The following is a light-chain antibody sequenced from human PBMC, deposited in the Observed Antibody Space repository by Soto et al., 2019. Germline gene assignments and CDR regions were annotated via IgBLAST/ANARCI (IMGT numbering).Light chain of an antibody. Sequence: DIQLTQSXSSLSASVRGRVSINCRVSQSIINVLGGXQQKXGXPPXXXXYSSSSLQRGGPPRFSCSGSGTEFTPTISSLQPEDFATYYRLQHNSYTWTFGQGTKVDIK. CDR1: QSIINV. CDR3: LQHNSYTWT. CDR2: SSS. J-gene: IGKJ1*01. V-gene: IGKV1-17*01.